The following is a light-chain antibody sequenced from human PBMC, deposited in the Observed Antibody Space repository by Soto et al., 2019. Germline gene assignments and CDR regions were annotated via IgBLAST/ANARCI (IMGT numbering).Light chain of an antibody. CDR3: AAWDDSLSGYV. J-gene: IGLJ1*01. Sequence: QSVLTQPPSASGTPGQRVTSACSGSRSNIGSNYVYWYQQPPGTAHKLLIYRNNQRPSGVPDRFSGSKSGTLASLAISGLQSEDEADSYCAAWDDSLSGYVFGTGTKLTVL. CDR1: RSNIGSNY. CDR2: RNN. V-gene: IGLV1-47*01.